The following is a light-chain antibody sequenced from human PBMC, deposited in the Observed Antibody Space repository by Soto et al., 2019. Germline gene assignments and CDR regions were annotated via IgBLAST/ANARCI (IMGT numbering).Light chain of an antibody. J-gene: IGKJ2*01. V-gene: IGKV3-20*01. CDR1: QSLNSNF. CDR3: QQYDTSPPRYT. Sequence: EIVLTQSPGTLSLSPGESATLSCRASQSLNSNFLAWYQQKPGQAPRLLVYAASSRGTGIPDRFSGSASGTVFTLTISRLEPEDFAVYYCQQYDTSPPRYTFGQGTKLEIK. CDR2: AAS.